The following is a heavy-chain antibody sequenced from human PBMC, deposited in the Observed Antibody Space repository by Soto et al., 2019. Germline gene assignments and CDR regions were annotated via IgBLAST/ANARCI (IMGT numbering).Heavy chain of an antibody. J-gene: IGHJ6*02. CDR2: IIPIFGTA. CDR3: ARDLYPTKVVTPAYDDDGMDV. CDR1: GGTFSSYA. V-gene: IGHV1-69*01. D-gene: IGHD3-22*01. Sequence: QVQLVQSGAEVKKPGSSVKVSCKASGGTFSSYAISWVRQAPGQGLEWMGGIIPIFGTANYAQKFQGRVTITADESTSPAYMELVRLNSEDTAVYYCARDLYPTKVVTPAYDDDGMDVWGQGTTVTVSS.